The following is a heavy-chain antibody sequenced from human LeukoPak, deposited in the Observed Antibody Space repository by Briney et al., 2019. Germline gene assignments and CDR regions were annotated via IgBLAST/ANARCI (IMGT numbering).Heavy chain of an antibody. Sequence: PSETLSLTCTGSGVSISSYYWSWVRQPPGKGLEWIGYIYYSRSTNYNPSLKSRVTISVDTSKNQFSLKLSSVTAADTAVYYCARGRYDFWSGYYYNWFDPWGQGTLVTVSS. D-gene: IGHD3-3*01. V-gene: IGHV4-59*01. CDR1: GVSISSYY. CDR2: IYYSRST. J-gene: IGHJ5*02. CDR3: ARGRYDFWSGYYYNWFDP.